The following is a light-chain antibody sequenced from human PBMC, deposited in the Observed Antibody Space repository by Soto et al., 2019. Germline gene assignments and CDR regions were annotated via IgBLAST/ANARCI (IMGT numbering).Light chain of an antibody. V-gene: IGLV2-14*01. CDR2: EVG. CDR1: SSDVGAFNY. J-gene: IGLJ1*01. CDR3: CSYASGSIYV. Sequence: QSALTQPASVSGSPGQSITISCTGTSSDVGAFNYVSWYLQYPGKAPKLMIYEVGNRPSGVSNRFSGSKSGNTAALTIAGLQAEDEDDYYMCSYASGSIYVFGTGTKVPVL.